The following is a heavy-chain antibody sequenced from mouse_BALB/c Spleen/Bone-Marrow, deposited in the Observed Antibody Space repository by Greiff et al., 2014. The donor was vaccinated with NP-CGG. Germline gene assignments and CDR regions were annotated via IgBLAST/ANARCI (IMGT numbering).Heavy chain of an antibody. CDR1: GYTFTNYV. V-gene: IGHV1-14*01. CDR3: ARGGYYGTSLYWYFDV. J-gene: IGHJ1*01. D-gene: IGHD1-1*01. CDR2: INPYNDGT. Sequence: EVKLMESGPELVKPGASVKMSCKASGYTFTNYVIHWVKQKPGQGLEWIGYINPYNDGTKYNDKFKGKATLTSDKSSSTAYMEFSSLTSEDSAVYYCARGGYYGTSLYWYFDVWGAGTTVTVSS.